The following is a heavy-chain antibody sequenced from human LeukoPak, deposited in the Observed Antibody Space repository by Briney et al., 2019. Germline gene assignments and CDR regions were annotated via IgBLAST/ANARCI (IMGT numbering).Heavy chain of an antibody. CDR3: AREGEPRYSYGFDY. CDR1: GYTFTGYY. Sequence: SVKVSCKASGYTFTGYYMHWVRQAPGQGLEWMGRVIPIFGTANYAQKFQGRVTITTDESTSTAYMELSSLRSEDTAVYYCAREGEPRYSYGFDYWGQGTLVTVPS. CDR2: VIPIFGTA. J-gene: IGHJ4*02. V-gene: IGHV1-69*05. D-gene: IGHD5-18*01.